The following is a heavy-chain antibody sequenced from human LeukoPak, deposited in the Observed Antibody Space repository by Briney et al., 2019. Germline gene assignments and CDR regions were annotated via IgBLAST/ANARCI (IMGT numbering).Heavy chain of an antibody. J-gene: IGHJ6*03. V-gene: IGHV4-59*01. CDR1: GGSISSYY. Sequence: SETVSLTCTVSGGSISSYYWSWIRKPPGKGLEWIGYIYYSGSTNYNPSLKSRVTISVDTSKNQFSLKLSSVTAADTAVYYCARDGIAAAGPGDYYYYMDVWGKGTTVTASS. CDR2: IYYSGST. D-gene: IGHD6-13*01. CDR3: ARDGIAAAGPGDYYYYMDV.